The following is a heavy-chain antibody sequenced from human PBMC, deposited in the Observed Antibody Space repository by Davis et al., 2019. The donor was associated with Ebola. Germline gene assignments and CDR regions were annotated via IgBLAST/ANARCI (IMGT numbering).Heavy chain of an antibody. V-gene: IGHV1-2*02. J-gene: IGHJ4*02. D-gene: IGHD3-3*01. CDR3: ARGSTFWSGYYMAYFDY. Sequence: ASVKVSCKASGYIFSDYYMHWVRQAPGQGLEWMGWINPKSGDSTYAQNFQGRVTMTRDTSIGTAYMDLSRLRSDDTAVYYCARGSTFWSGYYMAYFDYWGQGILVTVSS. CDR1: GYIFSDYY. CDR2: INPKSGDS.